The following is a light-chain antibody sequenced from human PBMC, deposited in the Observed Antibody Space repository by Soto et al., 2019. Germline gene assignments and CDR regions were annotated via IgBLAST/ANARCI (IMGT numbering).Light chain of an antibody. Sequence: VLTQSPATLFLSPGERATLSCRASQTVSRYLAWYQQKPGQAPRLLIYYASNRATGIPARFSGSGSGTDYTLTISSLEPEDFAVYYCQQRSTWPLFTFGAGTKVEI. CDR1: QTVSRY. J-gene: IGKJ4*01. V-gene: IGKV3-11*01. CDR2: YAS. CDR3: QQRSTWPLFT.